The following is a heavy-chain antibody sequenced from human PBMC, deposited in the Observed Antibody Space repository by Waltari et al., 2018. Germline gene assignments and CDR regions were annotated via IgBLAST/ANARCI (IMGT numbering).Heavy chain of an antibody. D-gene: IGHD3-3*01. J-gene: IGHJ6*03. CDR2: MNPNSGNT. CDR3: FSGYYTQDYYYYYMDV. Sequence: QVQLVQSGAEVKKPGASVKVSCKASGYTFTSYGINWVRQATGQGLEWMGWMNPNSGNTGYAQKFQGRVTMTRNTSISTAYMELSSLRSEDTAVYYCFSGYYTQDYYYYYMDVWGKGTTVTVSS. V-gene: IGHV1-8*01. CDR1: GYTFTSYG.